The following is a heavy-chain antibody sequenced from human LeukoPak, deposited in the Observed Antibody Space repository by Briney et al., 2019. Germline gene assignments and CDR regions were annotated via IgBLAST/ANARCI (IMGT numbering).Heavy chain of an antibody. CDR1: GFTFSNAW. CDR2: IKSKTDGGTT. J-gene: IGHJ6*03. V-gene: IGHV3-15*01. CDR3: TTLERVVVPAAKSLYYYYYMDV. D-gene: IGHD2-2*01. Sequence: PGGSLRLSCAASGFTFSNAWMSWVRQAPGKGLEWVGRIKSKTDGGTTDYAAPVKGRFTISRDDSKNTLYLQMNSLKTEDTAVYYCTTLERVVVPAAKSLYYYYYMDVWGKGTTVTVSS.